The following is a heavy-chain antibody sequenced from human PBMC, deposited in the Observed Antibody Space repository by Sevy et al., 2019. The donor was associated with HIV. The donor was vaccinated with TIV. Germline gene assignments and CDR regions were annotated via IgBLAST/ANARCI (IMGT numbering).Heavy chain of an antibody. CDR3: AREGCTKPHDY. V-gene: IGHV3-23*01. CDR1: GLTFSKYS. J-gene: IGHJ4*02. CDR2: LSFGCGEI. Sequence: LRLSCAASGLTFSKYSMSWVRQPPGKGLEWVSTLSFGCGEINHADSVKGRFTISRDNSKDSLYLQMNNLRAEDTAVYYCAREGCTKPHDYWGQGTLVTVSS. D-gene: IGHD2-8*01.